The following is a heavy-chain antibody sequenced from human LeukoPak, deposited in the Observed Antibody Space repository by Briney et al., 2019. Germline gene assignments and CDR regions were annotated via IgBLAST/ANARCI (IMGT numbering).Heavy chain of an antibody. J-gene: IGHJ4*02. CDR2: IYYSGST. Sequence: SETLSLTCTVSGGSISSSSYYWGWIRQPPGKGLEWIGSIYYSGSTYYNPSLKSRVTISVDTSKNQFSLKLSSVTAADTAVYYCARVGPYGSGSYYNPFDYWGQGTLVTVSS. CDR1: GGSISSSSYY. V-gene: IGHV4-39*07. D-gene: IGHD3-10*01. CDR3: ARVGPYGSGSYYNPFDY.